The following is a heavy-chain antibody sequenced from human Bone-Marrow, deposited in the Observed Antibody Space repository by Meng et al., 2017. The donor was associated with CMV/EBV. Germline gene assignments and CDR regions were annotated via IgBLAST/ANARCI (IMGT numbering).Heavy chain of an antibody. Sequence: GESLKISCAASGFTFSSYWMSWVRQAPGKGLEWVANIKQDGSEKYYVDSVKGRFTISRDNAKNSLYLQMNSLRAEDTAVYYCATYYYDSSGYYPLGYWGQGTLVTVSS. V-gene: IGHV3-7*01. D-gene: IGHD3-22*01. J-gene: IGHJ4*02. CDR1: GFTFSSYW. CDR3: ATYYYDSSGYYPLGY. CDR2: IKQDGSEK.